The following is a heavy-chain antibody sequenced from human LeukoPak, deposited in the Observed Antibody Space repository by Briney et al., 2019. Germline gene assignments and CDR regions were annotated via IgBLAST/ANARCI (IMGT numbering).Heavy chain of an antibody. Sequence: PSETLSLTCTVPGGSISSYYWSWIRQPPGRGMEWIGYIYYSGSTNYNPSLKSRVTISLDTSKNQFSLKLSSVTAADTAVYYCARDGDNYGYAYWGQEPWSPSPQ. V-gene: IGHV4-59*01. CDR1: GGSISSYY. J-gene: IGHJ4*01. CDR3: ARDGDNYGYAY. D-gene: IGHD5-18*01. CDR2: IYYSGST.